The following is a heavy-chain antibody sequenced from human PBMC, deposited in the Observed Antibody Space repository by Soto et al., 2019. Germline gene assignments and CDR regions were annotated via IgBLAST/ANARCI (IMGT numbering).Heavy chain of an antibody. CDR2: IIPIFGTA. V-gene: IGHV1-69*13. D-gene: IGHD3-22*01. J-gene: IGHJ6*02. CDR1: GGTFSSYA. CDR3: ASVTYYYDSSGYYYPDRYYYYGMDV. Sequence: GPSVKVSCKASGGTFSSYAISWVRQAPGQGLEWMGGIIPIFGTANYAQKFQGRVTITADESTSTAYMELSSLRSEDTAVYYCASVTYYYDSSGYYYPDRYYYYGMDVWGQGTTVTVSS.